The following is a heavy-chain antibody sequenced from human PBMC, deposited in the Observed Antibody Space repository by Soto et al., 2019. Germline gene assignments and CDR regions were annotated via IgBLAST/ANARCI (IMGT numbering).Heavy chain of an antibody. Sequence: PVKDSCKASGSTFSSYAISWVRQAHGQGLEWMGGIIPILGRATYAQKIQDRVTMTADESTSTAYMELSSLRSDDTAEYYWAAPGRTLFGVVTTPPPDYWGRGTLVTVSS. CDR3: AAPGRTLFGVVTTPPPDY. D-gene: IGHD3-3*01. V-gene: IGHV1-69*13. J-gene: IGHJ4*02. CDR2: IIPILGRA. CDR1: GSTFSSYA.